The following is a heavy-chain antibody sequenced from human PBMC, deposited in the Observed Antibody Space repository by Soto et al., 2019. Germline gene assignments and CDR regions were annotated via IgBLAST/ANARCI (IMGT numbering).Heavy chain of an antibody. CDR1: GYTLTELS. D-gene: IGHD3-10*01. V-gene: IGHV1-24*01. J-gene: IGHJ6*02. CDR3: ATDSITMVRGVNPDYYYGMDV. CDR2: FDPEDGET. Sequence: ASVKVSCKVSGYTLTELSMHWVRQAPGKGLEWMGGFDPEDGETIYAQKFQGRVTMTEDTSTDTAYMELSSLRSEDTAVYYCATDSITMVRGVNPDYYYGMDVWGQGTTVTVSS.